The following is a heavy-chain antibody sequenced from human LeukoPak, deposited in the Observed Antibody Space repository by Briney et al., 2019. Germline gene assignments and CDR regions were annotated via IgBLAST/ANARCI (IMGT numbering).Heavy chain of an antibody. D-gene: IGHD5-18*01. J-gene: IGHJ4*02. V-gene: IGHV4-59*01. CDR2: IYYSGST. Sequence: PSETLSLTCTVSGGSTSSYYWSWIRQPPGKGLEWIGYIYYSGSTNYNPSLKSRVTISVDTSKNQFSLKLSSVTAADTAVYYCARDGYSYGRYYFDYWGQGTLVTVSS. CDR1: GGSTSSYY. CDR3: ARDGYSYGRYYFDY.